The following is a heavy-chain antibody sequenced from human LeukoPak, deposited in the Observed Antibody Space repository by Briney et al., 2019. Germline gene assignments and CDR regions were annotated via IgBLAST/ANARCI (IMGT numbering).Heavy chain of an antibody. CDR2: ISSSGSTI. CDR1: GFTFSDYY. CDR3: ARMWEPHPSVFDI. D-gene: IGHD1-26*01. V-gene: IGHV3-11*01. Sequence: GGSLRLSCAASGFTFSDYYMSWIRQAPGKGLEWVSYISSSGSTIYYADSVKGRFTISRDNAKNSLYLQMNSLRAEDTAVYYCARMWEPHPSVFDIWGQGTMVTVSS. J-gene: IGHJ3*02.